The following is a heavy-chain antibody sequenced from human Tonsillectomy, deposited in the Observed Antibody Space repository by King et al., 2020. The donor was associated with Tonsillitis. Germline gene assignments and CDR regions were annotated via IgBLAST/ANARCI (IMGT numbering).Heavy chain of an antibody. CDR1: GYSISSGYY. CDR2: IYHSGST. J-gene: IGHJ4*02. Sequence: QLQESGPGLVKPSETLSLTCAVSGYSISSGYYWGWIRQPPGKGLEWIGTIYHSGSTSYNPSLKSRVTISVDTSRNQFSLKLSSVTAADTAVYYCVRGGPYYYDSSGYHWGQGTLVTVSS. D-gene: IGHD3-22*01. CDR3: VRGGPYYYDSSGYH. V-gene: IGHV4-38-2*01.